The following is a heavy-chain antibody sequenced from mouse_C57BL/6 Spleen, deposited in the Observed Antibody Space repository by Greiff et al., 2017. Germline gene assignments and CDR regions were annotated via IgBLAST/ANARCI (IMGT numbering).Heavy chain of an antibody. V-gene: IGHV1-55*01. J-gene: IGHJ2*01. Sequence: VQLQQPGAELVKPGASVKMSCTASGYTFTSYWITWVKQRPGQGLEWIGDIYPGSGSTNYNAKFKSKATMTVDTSSSTAYMQLSSLTSEDSAVYYCARRTGSLPYFDYWGQGTTLTVSS. CDR2: IYPGSGST. D-gene: IGHD2-10*01. CDR3: ARRTGSLPYFDY. CDR1: GYTFTSYW.